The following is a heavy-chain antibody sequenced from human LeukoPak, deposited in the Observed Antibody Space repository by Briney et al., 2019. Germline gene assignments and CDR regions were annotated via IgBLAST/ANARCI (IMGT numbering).Heavy chain of an antibody. D-gene: IGHD3-3*01. V-gene: IGHV4-59*01. CDR1: GGSISSYY. CDR2: IYYSGST. Sequence: SETLSLTCTVSGGSISSYYWSWIRQPPGKGLEWIGYIYYSGSTNYNPSLKSRVTISVDTSKNQFSLKLSSVTAADTAVYYCASTPSAYYDFWGGYPPDYYMDVWGKGTTVTVSS. CDR3: ASTPSAYYDFWGGYPPDYYMDV. J-gene: IGHJ6*03.